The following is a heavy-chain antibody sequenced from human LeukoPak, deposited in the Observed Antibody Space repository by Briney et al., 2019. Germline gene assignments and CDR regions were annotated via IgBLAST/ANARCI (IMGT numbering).Heavy chain of an antibody. J-gene: IGHJ4*02. CDR2: IRYDGGNK. Sequence: GGSLRLSXAASGFTFRSYGMHWVRQAPGKGLEWVAFIRYDGGNKYYADSVKGRFTISRDNSKNTLYLQMNSLRAEDTAVYYCAKVRGGDFWSGYYTAYFDYWGQGTLVTVSS. CDR1: GFTFRSYG. D-gene: IGHD3-3*01. CDR3: AKVRGGDFWSGYYTAYFDY. V-gene: IGHV3-30*02.